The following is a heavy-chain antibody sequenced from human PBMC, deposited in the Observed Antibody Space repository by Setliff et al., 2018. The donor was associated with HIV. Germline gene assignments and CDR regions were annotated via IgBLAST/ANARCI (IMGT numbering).Heavy chain of an antibody. CDR2: MNPNSGDT. D-gene: IGHD6-6*01. V-gene: IGHV1-8*02. Sequence: ASVKVSCKASGNTFTSYDINWVRQATGQGLEWMGWMNPNSGDTGYSQKFQGRVTMTRNTSISTAYMELSSLRSEDTAVYYCALAARPSYYYYYYMDVWGKGTTVTVSS. CDR1: GNTFTSYD. CDR3: ALAARPSYYYYYYMDV. J-gene: IGHJ6*03.